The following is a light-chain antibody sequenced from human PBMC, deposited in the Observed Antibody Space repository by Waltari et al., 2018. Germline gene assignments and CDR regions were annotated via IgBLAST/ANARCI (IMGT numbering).Light chain of an antibody. CDR2: DAS. V-gene: IGKV1-13*02. CDR1: QGISSA. CDR3: HQFNSYPYT. Sequence: AIQLTKSPASLSASVGDRVTSTCRASQGISSALAWYQQTPGKAPKLLIYDASSLESGVPSRFSGSGSGTDFTLTLSSLQPEDFATYYCHQFNSYPYTFGQGTKLEIK. J-gene: IGKJ2*01.